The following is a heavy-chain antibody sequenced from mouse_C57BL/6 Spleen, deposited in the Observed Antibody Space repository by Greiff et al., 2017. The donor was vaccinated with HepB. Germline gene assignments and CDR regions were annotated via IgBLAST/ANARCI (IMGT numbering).Heavy chain of an antibody. J-gene: IGHJ2*01. CDR1: GFNIKDYY. CDR2: IDPEDGDT. V-gene: IGHV14-1*01. CDR3: TTVDYYGSSYYFDY. Sequence: EVQLQESGAELVRPGASVKLSCTASGFNIKDYYMHWVKQRPEQGLEWIGRIDPEDGDTEYAPKFQGKATTTADTSSNTAYLQLSSLTSEDTAVYYCTTVDYYGSSYYFDYWGQGTTLTVSS. D-gene: IGHD1-1*01.